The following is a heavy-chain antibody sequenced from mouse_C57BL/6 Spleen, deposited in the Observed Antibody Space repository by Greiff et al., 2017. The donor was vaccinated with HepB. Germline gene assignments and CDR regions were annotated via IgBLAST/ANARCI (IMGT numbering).Heavy chain of an antibody. D-gene: IGHD2-4*01. J-gene: IGHJ3*01. V-gene: IGHV1-55*01. CDR1: GYTFTSYW. CDR3: AREAYYDYDPY. CDR2: IYPGSGST. Sequence: QVHVKQPGAELVKPGASVKMSCKASGYTFTSYWITWVKQRPGQGLEWIGDIYPGSGSTNYNEKFKSKATLTVDTSSSTAYMQLSSLTSEDSAVYYCAREAYYDYDPYWGQGTLVTVSA.